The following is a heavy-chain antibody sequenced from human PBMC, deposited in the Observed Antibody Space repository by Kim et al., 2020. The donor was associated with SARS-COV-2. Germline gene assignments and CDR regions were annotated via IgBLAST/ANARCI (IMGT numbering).Heavy chain of an antibody. J-gene: IGHJ5*02. CDR3: ASFGPYSSSFDP. CDR2: IYYSGSP. V-gene: IGHV4-59*08. CDR1: GGSISSYY. D-gene: IGHD6-19*01. Sequence: SETPSLTCTVSGGSISSYYWSWIRQPPGKGLEWIGYIYYSGSPNYNPSLKSRVTISVDTSKNQFSLKLSSVTAADTAVYYCASFGPYSSSFDPWGQGTLVTVSS.